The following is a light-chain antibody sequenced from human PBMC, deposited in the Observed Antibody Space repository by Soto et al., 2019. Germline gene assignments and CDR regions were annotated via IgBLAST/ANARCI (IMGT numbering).Light chain of an antibody. J-gene: IGKJ1*01. CDR1: QSISTF. CDR2: GAS. CDR3: QQYNNWPRT. V-gene: IGKV3-15*01. Sequence: ELVMTQSPATLSVAPGERATISCRASQSISTFLAWYQQKPGQAPRLLIYGASTRATGIPARFSGSGSGTEFTLTISSLQSEDFAVYYCQQYNNWPRTFGQGTKVEIK.